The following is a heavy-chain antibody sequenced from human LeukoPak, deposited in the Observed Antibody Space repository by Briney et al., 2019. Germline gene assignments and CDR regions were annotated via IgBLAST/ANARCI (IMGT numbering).Heavy chain of an antibody. Sequence: SVTVSCKASGGTFSSYAISWVRQAPGQGLEWMGGIIPIFGTPNYAQNFQGRVTITADESTTTAYMELSSLRSEDTAVYYCARVGVQLERRRYFDYWGQGTLVTVSS. V-gene: IGHV1-69*13. CDR1: GGTFSSYA. CDR2: IIPIFGTP. D-gene: IGHD1-1*01. CDR3: ARVGVQLERRRYFDY. J-gene: IGHJ4*02.